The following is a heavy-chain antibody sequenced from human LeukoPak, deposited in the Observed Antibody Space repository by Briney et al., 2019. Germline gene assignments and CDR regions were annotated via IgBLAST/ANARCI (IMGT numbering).Heavy chain of an antibody. J-gene: IGHJ6*02. Sequence: GGSLRLSCAASGFTFSSYWVHWVRQAPGKGLVWVSRINGDGSSTYADSVKGRFTISRDNAKNTLYLQMNSLRAEDTAVYYCARQASYGMDVWGQGTTVTVSS. CDR2: INGDGSST. CDR3: ARQASYGMDV. V-gene: IGHV3-74*01. CDR1: GFTFSSYW.